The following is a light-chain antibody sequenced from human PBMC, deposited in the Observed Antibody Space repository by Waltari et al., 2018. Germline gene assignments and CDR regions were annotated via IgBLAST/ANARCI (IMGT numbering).Light chain of an antibody. CDR1: QSLLHSNGYNY. CDR3: MQALQTPRT. Sequence: DIVMTQSPLSLPVIPGEPASISCRSSQSLLHSNGYNYLDWYLQKPGQSPQLLIYLRSNRASGVPDRFSGSGSGTDFTLKISRVEAEDVGVYYCMQALQTPRTFGQGAKVEIK. CDR2: LRS. J-gene: IGKJ1*01. V-gene: IGKV2-28*01.